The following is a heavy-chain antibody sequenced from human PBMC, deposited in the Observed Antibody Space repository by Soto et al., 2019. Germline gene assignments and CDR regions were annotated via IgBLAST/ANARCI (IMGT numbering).Heavy chain of an antibody. CDR2: VYNSGST. J-gene: IGHJ4*02. CDR1: GGSISSNY. V-gene: IGHV4-59*01. Sequence: SETLSLTCTVSGGSISSNYWTWIRQPPGKGLEWIGYVYNSGSTNYNPSLKSRVPISEDTSKSQFSLKVNSMTAADTAVYYCARYRREAVAGYTLDNWGQGILVTVSS. CDR3: ARYRREAVAGYTLDN. D-gene: IGHD6-13*01.